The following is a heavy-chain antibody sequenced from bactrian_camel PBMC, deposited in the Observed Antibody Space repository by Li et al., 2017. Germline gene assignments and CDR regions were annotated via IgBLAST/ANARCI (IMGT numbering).Heavy chain of an antibody. CDR1: MGTANTYY. V-gene: IGHV3S53*01. D-gene: IGHD1*01. Sequence: VQLVESGGGSVQAGGSLRLSCASSMGTANTYYMGWFRQAPGKERAGVAAIEFAGRTSYADSMKGRFTISEDSAKNTVNLQIDNLQLEDSDLYRCAGRDSREFYGESWNDPFRYRYWGQGTQVTVS. CDR2: IEFAGRT. CDR3: AGRDSREFYGESWNDPFRYRY. J-gene: IGHJ4*01.